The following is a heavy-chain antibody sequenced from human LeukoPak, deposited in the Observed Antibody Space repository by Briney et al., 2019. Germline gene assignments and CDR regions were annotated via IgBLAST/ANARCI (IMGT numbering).Heavy chain of an antibody. Sequence: ASVKVSCKASGYTFSSYGITWVRQAPGQGLEWMGWISGYNGNTNYAEKLQGRFTMTTDTSTSTAYMELRSLRSDDTAVYYCAREGYRSGTSCDKPFDYWGQGTLVTVAS. J-gene: IGHJ4*02. CDR1: GYTFSSYG. CDR3: AREGYRSGTSCDKPFDY. D-gene: IGHD2-2*01. CDR2: ISGYNGNT. V-gene: IGHV1-18*01.